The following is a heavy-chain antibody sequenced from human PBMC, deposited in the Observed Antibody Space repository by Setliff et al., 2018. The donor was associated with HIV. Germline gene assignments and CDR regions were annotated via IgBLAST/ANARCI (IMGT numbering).Heavy chain of an antibody. CDR3: AKLLFFAFHT. CDR1: GLTFSSHV. V-gene: IGHV3-23*01. D-gene: IGHD3-3*01. CDR2: ITQGGDSA. Sequence: PGESLKISCATSGLTFSSHVMGWVRQAPGKGLEWVSVITQGGDSAYYADSVQGRFTISKDHSKNTLYLQMNSLRAEDTAMYHCAKLLFFAFHTWGQGTMVTVSS. J-gene: IGHJ3*02.